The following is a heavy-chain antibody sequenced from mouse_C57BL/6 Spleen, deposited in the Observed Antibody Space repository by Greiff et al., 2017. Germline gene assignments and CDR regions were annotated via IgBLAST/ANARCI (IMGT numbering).Heavy chain of an antibody. CDR1: GYTFTGYW. D-gene: IGHD3-2*02. J-gene: IGHJ3*01. Sequence: QVQLKQSGAELMKPGASVKLSCKATGYTFTGYWIEWVKQRPGHGLEWIGEILPGSGSTNYNEKFKGKATFTADTSSNTAYMQLSSLTTEDSAIYYGARQEASSGYGAWFAYWGQGTLVTVSA. CDR2: ILPGSGST. CDR3: ARQEASSGYGAWFAY. V-gene: IGHV1-9*01.